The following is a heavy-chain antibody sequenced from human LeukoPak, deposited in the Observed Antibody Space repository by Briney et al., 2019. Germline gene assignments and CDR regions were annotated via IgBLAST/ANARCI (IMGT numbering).Heavy chain of an antibody. CDR3: ARDSPRRGGDYRLDY. Sequence: SVKVSCKASGGTFSSYAISWVRQAPGQGLEWMGGIIPIFGTANYAQKFQGRVTITADKSTSTAYMELSSLRSEDTAVYYCARDSPRRGGDYRLDYWGQGTLVTVSS. D-gene: IGHD2-21*02. J-gene: IGHJ4*02. CDR2: IIPIFGTA. V-gene: IGHV1-69*06. CDR1: GGTFSSYA.